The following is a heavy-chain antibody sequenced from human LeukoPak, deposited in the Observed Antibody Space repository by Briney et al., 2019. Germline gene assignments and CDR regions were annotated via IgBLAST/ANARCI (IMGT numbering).Heavy chain of an antibody. Sequence: ASVKVSCKASGYTFTGYYMHWVRQAPGQGLEWMGWINPNSGNTNYAQKLQGRVTMTTDISTSTAYMELRSLRSDDTAVYYCARDQGYAVAGPGNYWGQGTLVTVSS. CDR2: INPNSGNT. D-gene: IGHD6-19*01. CDR1: GYTFTGYY. J-gene: IGHJ4*02. CDR3: ARDQGYAVAGPGNY. V-gene: IGHV1-18*04.